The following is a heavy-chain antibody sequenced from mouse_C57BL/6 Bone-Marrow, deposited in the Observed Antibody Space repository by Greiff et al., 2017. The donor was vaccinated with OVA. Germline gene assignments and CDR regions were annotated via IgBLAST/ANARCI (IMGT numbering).Heavy chain of an antibody. CDR1: GYTFTDYN. V-gene: IGHV1-22*01. CDR2: INPNNGGT. J-gene: IGHJ4*01. D-gene: IGHD2-3*01. CDR3: ASYGYYVGAMDY. Sequence: DVKLQESGPELVKPGASVKMSCKASGYTFTDYNMHWVKQSHGKSLEWIGYINPNNGGTSYNQKFKGKATLTVNKSSSTAYMELRSLTSEDSAVYYCASYGYYVGAMDYWGQGTSGTVSS.